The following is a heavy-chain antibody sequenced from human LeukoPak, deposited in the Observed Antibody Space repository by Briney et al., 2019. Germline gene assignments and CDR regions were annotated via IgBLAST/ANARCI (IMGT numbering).Heavy chain of an antibody. CDR3: ARSSGYDQFDY. Sequence: ASVKVSCKASGCTFTGYYMQWVRQGPGQGLEWMGWINPNSGGTNYAQKFQGRVTMTRDTSISTAYMELSRLRSDDTAVYYCARSSGYDQFDYWGQGTLVTVSS. CDR2: INPNSGGT. CDR1: GCTFTGYY. J-gene: IGHJ4*02. D-gene: IGHD5-12*01. V-gene: IGHV1-2*02.